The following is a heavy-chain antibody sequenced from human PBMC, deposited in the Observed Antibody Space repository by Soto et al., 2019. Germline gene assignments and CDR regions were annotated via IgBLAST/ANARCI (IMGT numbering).Heavy chain of an antibody. V-gene: IGHV3-15*07. J-gene: IGHJ4*02. D-gene: IGHD5-18*01. Sequence: PGGSLRLSCAASGFTFNNAWMNWVRQAPGRGLEWVGRIKSKTDGGTADYAAPVKGRFTISRDDSKTTLYLQMNSLRAEDTAVYYCARGASAYSYRSPAFDLWGQGTLVTVSS. CDR1: GFTFNNAW. CDR2: IKSKTDGGTA. CDR3: ARGASAYSYRSPAFDL.